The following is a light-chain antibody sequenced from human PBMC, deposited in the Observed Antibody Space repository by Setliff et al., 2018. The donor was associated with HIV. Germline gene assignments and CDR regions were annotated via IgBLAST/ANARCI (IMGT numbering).Light chain of an antibody. CDR1: SSDVGRYNL. CDR2: QAT. Sequence: QSVLPQPASVSGSPGQSITISCTGTSSDVGRYNLVSWYQQHPGKAPKLMIYQATKRPSGVSNRFSGSKSGNTASLTISGLQAEDEADYYCCSNTGSNTYVFGTGTKVTVL. CDR3: CSNTGSNTYV. J-gene: IGLJ1*01. V-gene: IGLV2-23*01.